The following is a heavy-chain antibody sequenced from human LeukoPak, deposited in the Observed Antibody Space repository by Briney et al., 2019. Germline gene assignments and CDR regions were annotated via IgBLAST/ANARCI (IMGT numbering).Heavy chain of an antibody. Sequence: ASVKVSCKASGYTFTSYGISWVRQAPGQGLEWMGWISAYNGNTNYAQKLQGRVTMTTDTSTSTAYMELRSLRSDDTAVYYCARGNYYGSGSYYKDYYYYYGMDVWGQGTTVTVSS. J-gene: IGHJ6*02. D-gene: IGHD3-10*01. V-gene: IGHV1-18*01. CDR2: ISAYNGNT. CDR1: GYTFTSYG. CDR3: ARGNYYGSGSYYKDYYYYYGMDV.